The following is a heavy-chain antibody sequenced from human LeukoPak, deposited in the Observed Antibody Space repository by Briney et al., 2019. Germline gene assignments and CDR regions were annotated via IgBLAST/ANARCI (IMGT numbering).Heavy chain of an antibody. D-gene: IGHD3-22*01. CDR1: GGSISSRNY. J-gene: IGHJ4*02. Sequence: NPSETLSLTCTVSGGSISSRNYWGWIRQPPGKGLEWIGNIYYSGTTYYNPSLKSRVTISVDTSKNQFSLKLSSVTAADTAVYYCARLPYDSSGYEAEYWGQGTLVTVSS. CDR2: IYYSGTT. CDR3: ARLPYDSSGYEAEY. V-gene: IGHV4-39*01.